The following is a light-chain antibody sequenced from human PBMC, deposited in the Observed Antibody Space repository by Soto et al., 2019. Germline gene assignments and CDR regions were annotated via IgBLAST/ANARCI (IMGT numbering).Light chain of an antibody. CDR2: GAS. V-gene: IGKV3-20*01. CDR1: QSVSSSY. Sequence: ETVLTQSPDTVSVSPGGRATLSCRASQSVSSSYLAWYQQKRGQAPRLLIYGASSRATGIPDRFSGSGSGTDFSLTISRLEPEDFAVYGCQQCRTLGQGTKVDIK. CDR3: QQCRT. J-gene: IGKJ1*01.